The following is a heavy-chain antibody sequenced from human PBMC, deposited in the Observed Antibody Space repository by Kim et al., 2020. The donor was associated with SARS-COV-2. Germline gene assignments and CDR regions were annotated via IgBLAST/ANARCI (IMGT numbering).Heavy chain of an antibody. Sequence: ASVKVSCKASGYTFTSYGISWVRQAPGQGLEWMGWISAYNGNTNYAQKLQGRVTMTTDTSTSTAYMELRSLRSDDTAVYYCARANSAYITIFGVVIQNWFDPWGQGTLVTVSS. J-gene: IGHJ5*02. D-gene: IGHD3-3*01. CDR3: ARANSAYITIFGVVIQNWFDP. CDR2: ISAYNGNT. CDR1: GYTFTSYG. V-gene: IGHV1-18*01.